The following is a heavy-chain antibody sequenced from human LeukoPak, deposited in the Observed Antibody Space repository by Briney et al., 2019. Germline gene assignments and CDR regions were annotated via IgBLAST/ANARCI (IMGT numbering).Heavy chain of an antibody. J-gene: IGHJ3*02. Sequence: SETLSLTCTVSGGSISSYYWSWIRQPPGKGLEWIGYIYYSGSTNYNPSLKSRVTISVDTSKNQFSLKLSSVTAADTAVYYCASTVGATSDAFDIWGQGTMVTVSS. D-gene: IGHD1-26*01. V-gene: IGHV4-59*12. CDR1: GGSISSYY. CDR3: ASTVGATSDAFDI. CDR2: IYYSGST.